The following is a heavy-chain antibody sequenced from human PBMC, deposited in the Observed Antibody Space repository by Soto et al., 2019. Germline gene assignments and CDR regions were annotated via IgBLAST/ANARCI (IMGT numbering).Heavy chain of an antibody. CDR3: AWYQDTGSNRLVGYYGMDV. Sequence: EASVKVSCKASGGTFSSYTISWVRQAPGQGLEWMGGIIPIFGTANYAQKFQGRVTITADESTSTAYMELSSLRSEDTAVYYCAWYQDTGSNRLVGYYGMDVWGQGTTVTVSS. D-gene: IGHD2-2*01. CDR2: IIPIFGTA. J-gene: IGHJ6*02. CDR1: GGTFSSYT. V-gene: IGHV1-69*13.